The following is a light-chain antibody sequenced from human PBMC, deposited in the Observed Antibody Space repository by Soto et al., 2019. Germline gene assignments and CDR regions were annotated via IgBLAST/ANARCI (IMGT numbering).Light chain of an antibody. J-gene: IGKJ3*01. V-gene: IGKV1D-12*01. CDR3: QQATSFPV. CDR1: QGISSW. Sequence: DIQMTQSPSSVSASVGDRVTITCRASQGISSWLVWYQQQPGKAPKLLIFAASNLQTGVPSRFSGSGSGTDFILTITSLQPEDFATYYCQQATSFPVFGPGTKVDIK. CDR2: AAS.